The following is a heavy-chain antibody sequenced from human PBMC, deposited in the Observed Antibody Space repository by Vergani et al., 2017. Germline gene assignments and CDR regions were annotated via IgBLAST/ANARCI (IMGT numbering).Heavy chain of an antibody. D-gene: IGHD3-3*01. CDR1: GCSISSYY. V-gene: IGHV4-59*01. CDR3: ARAHYDFWSGQKNWFDP. CDR2: IYYSGST. Sequence: QVQLQESGPGLVKPSETLSLTCTVSGCSISSYYWSWIRQPPGKGLEWIGYIYYSGSTNYNPSLKSRVTISVDTSKNQFSLKLSSVTAADTAVYYCARAHYDFWSGQKNWFDPWGQGTLVTVSS. J-gene: IGHJ5*02.